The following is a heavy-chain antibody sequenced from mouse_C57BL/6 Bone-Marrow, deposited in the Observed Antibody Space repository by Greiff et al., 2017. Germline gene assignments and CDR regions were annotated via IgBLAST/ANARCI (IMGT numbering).Heavy chain of an antibody. V-gene: IGHV2-6-1*01. CDR1: GFSLTSYG. Sequence: QVQLKESGPGLVAPSQSLSITCTVSGFSLTSYGVHWVRQPPGKGLEWLVVIWSDGSTTYNSALNSRLVISKANTKSQIFLKMNSLQTDDTAMYYCARHGRFPFAYWGQGTLVTVSA. J-gene: IGHJ3*01. CDR2: IWSDGST. CDR3: ARHGRFPFAY.